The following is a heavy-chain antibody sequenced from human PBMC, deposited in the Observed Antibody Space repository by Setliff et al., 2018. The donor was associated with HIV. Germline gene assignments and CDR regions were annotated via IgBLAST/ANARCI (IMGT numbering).Heavy chain of an antibody. V-gene: IGHV3-7*01. CDR1: GFSFNNYW. CDR2: IDLDGSEK. D-gene: IGHD3-10*01. Sequence: GESLRLSCVASGFSFNNYWMCWFRQAPGQGLEWVANIDLDGSEKNYVESVKGRFTISRDNAENSLYLQMNSLRADDTATYYCARKLRPGHGVDVWGQGTTVTVSS. CDR3: ARKLRPGHGVDV. J-gene: IGHJ6*02.